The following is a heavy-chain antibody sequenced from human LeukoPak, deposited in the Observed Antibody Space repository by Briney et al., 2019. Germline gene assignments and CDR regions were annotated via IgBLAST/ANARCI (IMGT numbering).Heavy chain of an antibody. J-gene: IGHJ6*02. D-gene: IGHD6-6*01. CDR2: IYYSGST. Sequence: PSETLSLTCTVSGGSISSGGYYWSWIRQHPGKGLEWIGYIYYSGSTYYNPSLKSRVTISVDTSKNQFSLKLSSVTAADTAVYYCARGGPHSSSSYYYYGMDVWGQGTTVTVSS. CDR1: GGSISSGGYY. CDR3: ARGGPHSSSSYYYYGMDV. V-gene: IGHV4-31*03.